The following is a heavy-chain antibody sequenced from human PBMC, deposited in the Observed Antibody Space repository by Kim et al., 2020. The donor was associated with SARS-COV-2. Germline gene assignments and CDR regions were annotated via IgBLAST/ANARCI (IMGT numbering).Heavy chain of an antibody. CDR2: IFSSGST. V-gene: IGHV4-31*03. J-gene: IGHJ3*01. CDR1: GDSITSVGYY. CDR3: ARNARRYFGPVDAFDL. Sequence: SETLSLTCTVSGDSITSVGYYWSWLRQYPGKVLEWIGYIFSSGSTSYKPSLNRRIAISLETSKNLFSLRLSSVTAAETAIYYCARNARRYFGPVDAFDLWWQGAVVAIAS. D-gene: IGHD1-1*01.